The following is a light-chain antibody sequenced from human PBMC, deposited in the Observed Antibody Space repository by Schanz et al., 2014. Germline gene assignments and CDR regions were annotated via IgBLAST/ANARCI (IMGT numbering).Light chain of an antibody. Sequence: QSALTQPPSASGSPGQSVTISCTGTSSDVGGHNYVSWYQQHPGKVPKLMIYEVNKRPSGVPDRFSGSKSGNTASLTVSGLQAEDEADYYCCSYADSSTWVFGGGTKVTVL. CDR1: SSDVGGHNY. CDR2: EVN. J-gene: IGLJ3*02. CDR3: CSYADSSTWV. V-gene: IGLV2-8*01.